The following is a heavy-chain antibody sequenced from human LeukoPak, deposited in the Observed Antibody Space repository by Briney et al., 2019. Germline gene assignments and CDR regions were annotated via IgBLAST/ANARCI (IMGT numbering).Heavy chain of an antibody. CDR1: GYTFTSYY. CDR2: INPSDGFT. CDR3: ARVGVDGYNYGHDI. V-gene: IGHV1-46*01. J-gene: IGHJ3*02. D-gene: IGHD5-24*01. Sequence: GASVKVSCKASGYTFTSYYIHWVRQAPGQGLEWMAIINPSDGFTSYAQKLQGRVTVTRDTTTSTVYMDLSILRSEDTAVYYCARVGVDGYNYGHDIWGQGTMVTVSS.